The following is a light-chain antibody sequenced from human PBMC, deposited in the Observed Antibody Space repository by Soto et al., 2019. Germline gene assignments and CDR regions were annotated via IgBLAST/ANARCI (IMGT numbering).Light chain of an antibody. CDR2: KAS. V-gene: IGKV1-5*03. J-gene: IGKJ1*01. CDR3: QQYNSSPKT. CDR1: QSISSW. Sequence: DIQMTQSPSTLSASVGDRVTITCRASQSISSWLAWYQQKPEEAPKLLIYKASSLESGVPSRFSGSGSGTEFTLTISSLQPDDFATYFCQQYNSSPKTFGQGTKVEIK.